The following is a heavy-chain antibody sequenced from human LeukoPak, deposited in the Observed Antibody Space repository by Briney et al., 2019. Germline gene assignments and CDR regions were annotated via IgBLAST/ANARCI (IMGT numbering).Heavy chain of an antibody. Sequence: GGSLRLSCAASGFIFSSYSMSWIRQAPGKGLEWVSYISGTSSYTTYADSVKGRFTISRDNAKNSLYLQMNSLRGEDTAVYYCARLGSIAAAGTPDYWGQGTLVTVSS. D-gene: IGHD6-13*01. CDR2: ISGTSSYT. J-gene: IGHJ4*02. V-gene: IGHV3-21*01. CDR3: ARLGSIAAAGTPDY. CDR1: GFIFSSYS.